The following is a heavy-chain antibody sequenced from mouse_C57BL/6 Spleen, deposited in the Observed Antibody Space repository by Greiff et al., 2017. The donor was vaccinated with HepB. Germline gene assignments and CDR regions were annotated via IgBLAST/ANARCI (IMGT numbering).Heavy chain of an antibody. V-gene: IGHV14-2*01. Sequence: EVQLVESGAELVKPGASVKLSCTASGFNIKDYYMHWVKQRTEQGLEWIGRIDPEDGETKYAPKFQGKATITADTSSNTAYLQLSSLTSEDTAVYYCASHTTVVATRAYWGQGTLVTVSA. J-gene: IGHJ3*01. D-gene: IGHD1-1*01. CDR2: IDPEDGET. CDR3: ASHTTVVATRAY. CDR1: GFNIKDYY.